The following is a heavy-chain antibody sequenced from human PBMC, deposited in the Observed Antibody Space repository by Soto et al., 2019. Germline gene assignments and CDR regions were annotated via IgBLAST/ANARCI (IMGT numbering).Heavy chain of an antibody. Sequence: GGSLRLSCAASGFMFSAYTMNWVRQAPGKGLEWLSSISDDSSYIDYADSLRGRFTVSRDNARNSLYLQIDSLGVEDTAVYYCATPYYFNHWGPGTLVTVYS. V-gene: IGHV3-21*06. CDR2: ISDDSSYI. D-gene: IGHD3-16*01. CDR3: ATPYYFNH. CDR1: GFMFSAYT. J-gene: IGHJ1*01.